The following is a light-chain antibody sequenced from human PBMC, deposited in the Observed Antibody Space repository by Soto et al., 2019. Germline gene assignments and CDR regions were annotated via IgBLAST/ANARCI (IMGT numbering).Light chain of an antibody. CDR2: VAS. CDR1: QSVSSN. J-gene: IGKJ2*01. Sequence: EIVMTQSPATLSVSPGEGATLSCRASQSVSSNLAWYQQKPGQAPRLLIHVASTRATGIPARFSGSGSGTEFTLTISSLQSEDFAVYYCQQYNKWPWYTFGQGTKLEIK. CDR3: QQYNKWPWYT. V-gene: IGKV3-15*01.